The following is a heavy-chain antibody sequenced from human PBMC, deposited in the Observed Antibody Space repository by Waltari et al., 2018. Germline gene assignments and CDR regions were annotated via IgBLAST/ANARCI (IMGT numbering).Heavy chain of an antibody. Sequence: EVQLVESGGGLVQPGRSLRLSCAASGFTFDDYAMHWVRQAPGKGLEWVSGISWNSGRIGYADSVKGRFTISRDNAKNALNLQMNSLSAEDTALYYCAKDRDEAAAGTFDYWGQGILVTVST. CDR1: GFTFDDYA. D-gene: IGHD6-13*01. CDR3: AKDRDEAAAGTFDY. CDR2: ISWNSGRI. V-gene: IGHV3-9*01. J-gene: IGHJ4*02.